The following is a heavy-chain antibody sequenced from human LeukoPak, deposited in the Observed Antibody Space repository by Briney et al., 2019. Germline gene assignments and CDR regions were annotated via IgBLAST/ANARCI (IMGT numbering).Heavy chain of an antibody. J-gene: IGHJ2*01. Sequence: PSGTLSLTCAVSGGSISSSNWWSWVRQPPGKGLEWIGEIYHSGSTNYNPSLKSRVTISVDKSKNQFSLKLSSVTAADTAVYYCARGTVAAADNWYFDLWGRGTLVTVSS. D-gene: IGHD6-13*01. V-gene: IGHV4-4*02. CDR2: IYHSGST. CDR1: GGSISSSNW. CDR3: ARGTVAAADNWYFDL.